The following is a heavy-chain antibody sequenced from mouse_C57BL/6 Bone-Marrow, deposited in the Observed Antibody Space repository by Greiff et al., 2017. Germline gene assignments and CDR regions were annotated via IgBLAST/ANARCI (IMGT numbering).Heavy chain of an antibody. V-gene: IGHV5-12*01. D-gene: IGHD1-1*01. CDR3: ARRSYVWYFDV. Sequence: DVKLVESGGGLVQPGGSLKLSCAASGFTFSDYYMYWVRQTPEKRLEWVAYISNGGGSTYYPDTVKGRFTISRDNAKNTLYLQMSRLKSEDRAMYYCARRSYVWYFDVWGTGTTVTVSS. CDR2: ISNGGGST. CDR1: GFTFSDYY. J-gene: IGHJ1*03.